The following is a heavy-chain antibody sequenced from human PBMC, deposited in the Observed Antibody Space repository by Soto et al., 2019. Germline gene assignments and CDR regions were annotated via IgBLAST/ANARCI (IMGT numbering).Heavy chain of an antibody. J-gene: IGHJ4*02. CDR2: FDPEDGET. D-gene: IGHD3-9*01. CDR1: GYTLTELS. Sequence: QVQLVQSGAEVKKPGASVKVSCKVSGYTLTELSMHWVRQAPGKGLEWMGGFDPEDGETIYAQKFQGRVTXTXXTSTDTAYMELSSLRSEDTAVYYCATVWDWLYFDYWGQGTLVTVSS. CDR3: ATVWDWLYFDY. V-gene: IGHV1-24*01.